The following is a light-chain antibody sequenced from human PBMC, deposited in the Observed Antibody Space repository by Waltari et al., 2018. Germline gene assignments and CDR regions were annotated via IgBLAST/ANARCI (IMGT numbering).Light chain of an antibody. CDR1: QSVSSN. CDR2: GAS. CDR3: QQYNNWPPT. J-gene: IGKJ2*01. Sequence: EPGMTQSPATLSVSPGERATLSCRASQSVSSNLAWYQQKPGQAPRLLIYGASTRATGFPARFSGSGSGTEFSLTISSLQSEDFEVYFCQQYNNWPPTFGQGTKLEI. V-gene: IGKV3-15*01.